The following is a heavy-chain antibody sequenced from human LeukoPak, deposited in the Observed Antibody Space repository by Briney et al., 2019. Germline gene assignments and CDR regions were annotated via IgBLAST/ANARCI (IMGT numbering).Heavy chain of an antibody. V-gene: IGHV3-33*06. CDR2: IWYDGSNK. CDR3: AKDEATSGGGLAS. J-gene: IGHJ4*02. Sequence: GGSLRLSCAASGFTFSSYGMHWVRQAPGKGLEGVAVIWYDGSNKYYADSVKGRFTISRDNSKNTLYLQMNSLRAEDTAVYYCAKDEATSGGGLASWGQGTLVSVSS. CDR1: GFTFSSYG. D-gene: IGHD3-16*01.